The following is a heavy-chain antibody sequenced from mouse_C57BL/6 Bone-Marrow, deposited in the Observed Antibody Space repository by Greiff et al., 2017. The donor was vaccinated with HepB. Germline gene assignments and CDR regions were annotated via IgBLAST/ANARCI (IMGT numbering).Heavy chain of an antibody. D-gene: IGHD3-3*01. CDR1: GYTFTSYW. CDR2: IDPSDSET. V-gene: IGHV1-52*01. Sequence: QVQLQQSGAELVRPGSSVKLSCKASGYTFTSYWMHWVKQRPIQGLEWIGNIDPSDSETHYNQKFKDKATLTVDKSSSTAYMQLSSLTSEDSAVYYCARGDWYWYFDVWGTGTTVTVSS. J-gene: IGHJ1*03. CDR3: ARGDWYWYFDV.